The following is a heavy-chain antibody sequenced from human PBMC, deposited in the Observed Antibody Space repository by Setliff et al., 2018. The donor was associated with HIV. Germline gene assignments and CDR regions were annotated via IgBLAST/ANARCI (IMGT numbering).Heavy chain of an antibody. V-gene: IGHV1-3*03. CDR3: ARTSGDAYNYEGAFDV. J-gene: IGHJ3*01. CDR2: INAGNGNT. CDR1: GYTFTSYA. Sequence: ASVKVSCKASGYTFTSYAIHWVRQAPGQRLEWMGWINAGNGNTKYSQEFQGRVTITRDESTNTAYMELSSLRFEDTAMYYCARTSGDAYNYEGAFDVWGQGTLVTVS. D-gene: IGHD5-12*01.